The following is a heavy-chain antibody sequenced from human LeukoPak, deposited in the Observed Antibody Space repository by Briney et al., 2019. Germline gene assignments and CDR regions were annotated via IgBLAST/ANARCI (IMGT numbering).Heavy chain of an antibody. CDR1: GFTFSRYG. CDR3: VRTDCGGDCYSRY. CDR2: INYNGDST. J-gene: IGHJ4*02. D-gene: IGHD2-21*02. Sequence: GGSLRLSCSASGFTFSRYGVHWVRQGPGKGLEYVSAINYNGDSTYYADSVKGRFTISRDNSNNTLFLQMSSLRPEDTAVYYCVRTDCGGDCYSRYWGRGTLVTVSS. V-gene: IGHV3-64D*06.